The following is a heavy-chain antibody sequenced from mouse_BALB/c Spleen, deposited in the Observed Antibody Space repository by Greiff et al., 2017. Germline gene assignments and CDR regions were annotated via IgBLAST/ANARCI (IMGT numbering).Heavy chain of an antibody. CDR1: GYTFTDYS. CDR3: AKSVPYCERVYAMDY. CDR2: ISTYYGDT. Sequence: VQLQQSGPELVRPGVSVKISCTGSGYTFTDYSMHWVKQSHAQSLEWIGVISTYYGDTNYNQKFKGKATMTVDKSSSTAYMELARLTSEDTAIYYCAKSVPYCERVYAMDYWGQGTSVTVSS. J-gene: IGHJ4*01. V-gene: IGHV1-67*01. D-gene: IGHD6-5*01.